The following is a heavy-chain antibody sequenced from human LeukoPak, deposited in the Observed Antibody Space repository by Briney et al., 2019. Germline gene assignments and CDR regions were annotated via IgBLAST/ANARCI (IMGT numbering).Heavy chain of an antibody. V-gene: IGHV3-74*01. Sequence: GGSLRLSCAASGFTLSSYWLHWVRQAPGEGLVWVSQISPDGSIATYADSVKGRFTISRDNFKNTIYLQINSLKAEDTAVYYCARGCSATRCPADYWGQGSLVTVSS. D-gene: IGHD2-15*01. CDR3: ARGCSATRCPADY. J-gene: IGHJ4*02. CDR1: GFTLSSYW. CDR2: ISPDGSIA.